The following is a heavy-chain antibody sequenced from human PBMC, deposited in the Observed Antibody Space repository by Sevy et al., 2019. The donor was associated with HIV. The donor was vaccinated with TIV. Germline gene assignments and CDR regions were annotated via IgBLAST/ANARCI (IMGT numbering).Heavy chain of an antibody. CDR1: GGTFSSYA. J-gene: IGHJ6*02. CDR3: ARDGRMVDIHFYYCYYGMDV. D-gene: IGHD3-9*01. V-gene: IGHV1-69*13. Sequence: ASVKVSCKASGGTFSSYAISWVRQAPGQGLEWMGGIIPIFGTANYAQKFQGRVTITADESTSTAYMELSSLRSEDTAVYYCARDGRMVDIHFYYCYYGMDVWGQGTTVTVSS. CDR2: IIPIFGTA.